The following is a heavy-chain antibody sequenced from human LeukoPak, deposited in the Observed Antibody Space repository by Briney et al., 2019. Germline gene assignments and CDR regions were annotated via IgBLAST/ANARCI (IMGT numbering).Heavy chain of an antibody. J-gene: IGHJ4*02. CDR2: INPNSGGT. Sequence: ASVKVSCKASGYTFTGYYMHWVRQAPGQGLEWMGWINPNSGGTNYAKKFQGRVTMTRDTPISTAYMELSRLRSDDTAVYYCAREEGYCSSSSCSAPFDYWGQGTLVTVSS. CDR1: GYTFTGYY. V-gene: IGHV1-2*02. CDR3: AREEGYCSSSSCSAPFDY. D-gene: IGHD2-2*01.